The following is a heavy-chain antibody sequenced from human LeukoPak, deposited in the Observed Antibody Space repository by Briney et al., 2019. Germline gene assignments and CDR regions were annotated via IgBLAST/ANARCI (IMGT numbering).Heavy chain of an antibody. V-gene: IGHV4-4*02. J-gene: IGHJ4*02. CDR3: ARGMIRGIAPIVVDY. Sequence: PSGTLSLTCAVSGGSISSSNWWSWVRQPPGKGLEWIGEIYHSGSTNYNPSLKSRVTISVDKSKNQFSLKLSSVTAADTAVYYCARGMIRGIAPIVVDYWGQGTLVTGSS. CDR1: GGSISSSNW. D-gene: IGHD3-10*01. CDR2: IYHSGST.